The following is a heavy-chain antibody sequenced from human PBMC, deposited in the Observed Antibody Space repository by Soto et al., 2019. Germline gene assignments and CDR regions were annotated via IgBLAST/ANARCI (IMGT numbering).Heavy chain of an antibody. Sequence: EVQLLESGGALIQPGGSLRLSCAASGFTFNIYDMTWVRHPPGKALAWVSTISRYGDFTYYADSVEGRFTISRDNSKNTLYLQMNSLRAEDTAVYYCAKDRYLEHDRRGYLFDNWGQGTLVTVSS. V-gene: IGHV3-23*01. D-gene: IGHD3-22*01. CDR1: GFTFNIYD. CDR2: ISRYGDFT. J-gene: IGHJ4*02. CDR3: AKDRYLEHDRRGYLFDN.